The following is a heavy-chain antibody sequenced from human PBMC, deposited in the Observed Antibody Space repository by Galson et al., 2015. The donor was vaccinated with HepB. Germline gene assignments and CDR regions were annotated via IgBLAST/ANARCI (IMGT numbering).Heavy chain of an antibody. D-gene: IGHD5-24*01. CDR3: ARHGPGNWFDP. J-gene: IGHJ5*02. V-gene: IGHV3-21*04. Sequence: SLRLSCAASGFAFSSYSMNWVRQAPGKGLEWVSSISSSSSYIYYADSVKGRFTISRDNAKNSLYLQMSSLKASDTAMYYCARHGPGNWFDPWGQGTLVTVSS. CDR1: GFAFSSYS. CDR2: ISSSSSYI.